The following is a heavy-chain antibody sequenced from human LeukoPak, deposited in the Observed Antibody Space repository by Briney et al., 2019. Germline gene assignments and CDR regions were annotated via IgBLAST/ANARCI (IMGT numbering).Heavy chain of an antibody. V-gene: IGHV3-7*01. J-gene: IGHJ3*02. CDR3: ARDWGGGDFWSGYQDAFDI. CDR2: IKQDGSEK. CDR1: GFTFSTYW. Sequence: PGGSLRLSCAASGFTFSTYWMTWVRQAPGKGLEWVANIKQDGSEKNYVDSVKGRFTISRDNAKKSLYLQMNSLRAEDTAVYYCARDWGGGDFWSGYQDAFDIWGQGTMVTVSS. D-gene: IGHD3-3*01.